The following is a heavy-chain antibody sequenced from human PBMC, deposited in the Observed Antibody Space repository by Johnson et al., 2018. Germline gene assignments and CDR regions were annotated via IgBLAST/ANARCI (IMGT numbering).Heavy chain of an antibody. V-gene: IGHV3-30*03. J-gene: IGHJ6*04. D-gene: IGHD1-1*01. CDR2: ISNDGAHP. CDR1: GFTFSSYG. Sequence: QVQLVESGGGVVQPGRSLKLSCAASGFTFSSYGMHWVRQAPGKGLEWVALISNDGAHPYYTDSVQGRFTISSDNSKNTLFLQMNSLRGDDTALYYCARAHNTAWSGHGLDVWGKGTAVTVSS. CDR3: ARAHNTAWSGHGLDV.